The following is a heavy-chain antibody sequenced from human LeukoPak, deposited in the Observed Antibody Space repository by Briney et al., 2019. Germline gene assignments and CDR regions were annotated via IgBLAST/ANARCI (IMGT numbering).Heavy chain of an antibody. Sequence: GGSLRLSCAASGFTFDDYAMHWVRQAPGKGLEWVSGISWNSGSIGYADSVKGRFTISRDNAKNSLYLQMNSLRAEDTAVYYCATSKYSGSYWGQGTLVTVSS. CDR3: ATSKYSGSY. J-gene: IGHJ4*02. D-gene: IGHD1-26*01. CDR2: ISWNSGSI. V-gene: IGHV3-9*01. CDR1: GFTFDDYA.